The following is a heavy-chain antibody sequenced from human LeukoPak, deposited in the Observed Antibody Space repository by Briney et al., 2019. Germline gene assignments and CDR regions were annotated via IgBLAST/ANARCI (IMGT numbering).Heavy chain of an antibody. CDR2: IWYDGSNK. Sequence: GGFLRLSCAASGFTFSTYGMHWVRQAPGKGLEWVAVIWYDGSNKYYADSVKGRFTISRDNSKNTLYLQMNSLRAEDTAVYYCASLTPRLTLKNDYWGQGTLVTVSS. V-gene: IGHV3-33*01. CDR1: GFTFSTYG. CDR3: ASLTPRLTLKNDY. J-gene: IGHJ4*02. D-gene: IGHD4/OR15-4a*01.